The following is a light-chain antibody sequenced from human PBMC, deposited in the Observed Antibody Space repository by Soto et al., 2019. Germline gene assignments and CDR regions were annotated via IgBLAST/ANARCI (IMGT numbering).Light chain of an antibody. CDR1: QSVSGN. J-gene: IGKJ5*01. CDR2: GAF. Sequence: EIVLTQSPATLSLSPGERVTVSCRASQSVSGNLAWYQQKPGQAPRLLIYGAFTRATGIPARFSGSGSGADFSLTISSLQSEDCAVYYCQQYDKWPPITFGQGTRLEIK. CDR3: QQYDKWPPIT. V-gene: IGKV3-15*01.